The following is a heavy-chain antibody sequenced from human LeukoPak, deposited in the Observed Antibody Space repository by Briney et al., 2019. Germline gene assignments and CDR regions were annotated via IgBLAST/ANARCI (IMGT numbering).Heavy chain of an antibody. CDR2: IYCSGST. J-gene: IGHJ4*02. D-gene: IGHD3-3*02. Sequence: PSETLSLTCTVSGGSISSSSDFWGWIRQPPGKGLEWIGTIYCSGSTYYNPSLKSRVTISVDTSKNQFSLKLSSVTAADTAMYYCAARQRITIGYWGQGTLVTVSS. CDR1: GGSISSSSDF. V-gene: IGHV4-39*01. CDR3: AARQRITIGY.